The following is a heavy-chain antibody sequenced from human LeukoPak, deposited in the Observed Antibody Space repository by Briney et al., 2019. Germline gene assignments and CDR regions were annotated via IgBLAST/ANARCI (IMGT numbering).Heavy chain of an antibody. J-gene: IGHJ6*02. Sequence: PGGSLRLSCAASGFTFSGYYMDWVRHAPGKGLVWVSRINSDGSSTNYADSVKGRFTISRDNAKNTLYLQMNSLRAEDTAVYYCTRGSYYGMDVWGQGTTLTVSS. CDR1: GFTFSGYY. CDR3: TRGSYYGMDV. CDR2: INSDGSST. V-gene: IGHV3-74*01.